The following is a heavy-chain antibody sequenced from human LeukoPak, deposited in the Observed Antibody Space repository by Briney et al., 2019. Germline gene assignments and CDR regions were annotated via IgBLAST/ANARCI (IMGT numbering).Heavy chain of an antibody. J-gene: IGHJ6*02. CDR1: GFTFSSNS. CDR2: ISSSSSTI. Sequence: GGSLRLSCAASGFTFSSNSMNWVRQAPGKGLEWVSYISSSSSTIYYADSVKGRFTISRDNAKNSLYLQMNSLRDEDTAVYYCARDGDLGYCSSASCYPSYYYYGMDVWGQGTTVTVSS. V-gene: IGHV3-48*02. CDR3: ARDGDLGYCSSASCYPSYYYYGMDV. D-gene: IGHD2-2*03.